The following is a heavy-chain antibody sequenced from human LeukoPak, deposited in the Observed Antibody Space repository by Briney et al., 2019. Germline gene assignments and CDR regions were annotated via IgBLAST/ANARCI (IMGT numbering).Heavy chain of an antibody. CDR2: IGGSGRST. J-gene: IGHJ3*02. D-gene: IGHD2-2*02. Sequence: SGGSLRLSCAASGFSFRSNAMNWVRQAPGKGLEWVAGIGGSGRSTYYAGAVEGRFTIPRDNSKNTLYLQMNSLRAEDTAVYYCAKDQTYCSSTSCYTGGANDAFDIWGQGTMVTVSS. V-gene: IGHV3-23*01. CDR1: GFSFRSNA. CDR3: AKDQTYCSSTSCYTGGANDAFDI.